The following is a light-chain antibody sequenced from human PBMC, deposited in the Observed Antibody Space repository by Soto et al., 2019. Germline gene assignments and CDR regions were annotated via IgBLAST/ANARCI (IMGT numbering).Light chain of an antibody. CDR1: QSVSSTY. J-gene: IGKJ1*01. CDR3: QQYRSSSWT. Sequence: EIVLTQSPGTLSLSPGERATLSCRASQSVSSTYLAWYQQKPGQPPRLVMYATSSRATGIPARFSSSGSGTDFILTISRLEPEDFAVYYCQQYRSSSWTFGQGTKVDIK. V-gene: IGKV3-20*01. CDR2: ATS.